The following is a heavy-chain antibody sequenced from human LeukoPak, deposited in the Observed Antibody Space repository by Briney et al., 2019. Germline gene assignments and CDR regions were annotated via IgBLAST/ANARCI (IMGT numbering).Heavy chain of an antibody. Sequence: SETLSLTCAVSGGSISSINWWSWVRPPPGKGLEWIGEFYHGGNTNYNPSLKSRVSISVDKSKNQSSLKVTSVTAADTAVYYCVRNIVGANAFDYWGQGTLVTVSS. D-gene: IGHD1-26*01. J-gene: IGHJ4*02. V-gene: IGHV4-4*02. CDR2: FYHGGNT. CDR3: VRNIVGANAFDY. CDR1: GGSISSINW.